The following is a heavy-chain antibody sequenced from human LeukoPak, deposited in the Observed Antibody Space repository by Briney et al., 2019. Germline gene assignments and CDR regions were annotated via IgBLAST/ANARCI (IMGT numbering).Heavy chain of an antibody. D-gene: IGHD6-13*01. CDR1: GFTCRGKE. J-gene: IGHJ4*02. CDR2: ISYDGSNK. V-gene: IGHV3-30-3*01. CDR3: ARSPAPTRGSWLYIDH. Sequence: GGCPSRVYATSGFTCRGKEMRWSRQAPGKGLEWVVVISYDGSNKYYADSVKGRFTISRDNSKNTLYLQMNSLRAEDTAVYYCARSPAPTRGSWLYIDHWGQGTLVTVSS.